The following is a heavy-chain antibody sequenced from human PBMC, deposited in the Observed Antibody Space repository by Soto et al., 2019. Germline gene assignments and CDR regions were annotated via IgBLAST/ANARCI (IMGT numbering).Heavy chain of an antibody. CDR3: ARAGIAVAGTSWFDP. CDR1: GYMFTGYY. Sequence: ASVKVSCKASGYMFTGYYMHWVRQAPGQGLEWMAWINPNSGATKYAQKFQGRVTMTRDTSISTAYMELSRLTSGDTAVYYCARAGIAVAGTSWFDPWGQGTLVTVSS. CDR2: INPNSGAT. D-gene: IGHD6-19*01. V-gene: IGHV1-2*02. J-gene: IGHJ5*02.